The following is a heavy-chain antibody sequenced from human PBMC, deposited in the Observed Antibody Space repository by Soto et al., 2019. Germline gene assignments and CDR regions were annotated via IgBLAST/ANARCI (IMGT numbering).Heavy chain of an antibody. Sequence: GGSLRLSCAASGFTVSSNYMSWVRQAPGKGLEWVSVIYSGGSTYYADSVKGRFTISRDKSKNTLYLQMNSLRAEDTAVYYCAREYDFWREYNWFDPWGQGTLVTVSS. V-gene: IGHV3-66*01. CDR1: GFTVSSNY. CDR2: IYSGGST. J-gene: IGHJ5*02. CDR3: AREYDFWREYNWFDP. D-gene: IGHD3-3*01.